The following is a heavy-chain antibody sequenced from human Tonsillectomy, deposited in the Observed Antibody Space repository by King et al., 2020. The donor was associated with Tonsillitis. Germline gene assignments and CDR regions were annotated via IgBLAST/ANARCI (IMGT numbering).Heavy chain of an antibody. D-gene: IGHD2-21*02. CDR2: ISGGRRPST. CDR3: ATSACAGDCNAYHFDN. V-gene: IGHV3-23*04. CDR1: GFTFVGYA. Sequence: DVQLVESGGALVQPGGSLRLSCAASGFTFVGYAMSWVRRAPGRGLEWVASISGGRRPSTYYADSVRGLFTISRDNSRFTLSLEMSSLRADDTAVYFCATSACAGDCNAYHFDNWGQGTPVTVSS. J-gene: IGHJ4*02.